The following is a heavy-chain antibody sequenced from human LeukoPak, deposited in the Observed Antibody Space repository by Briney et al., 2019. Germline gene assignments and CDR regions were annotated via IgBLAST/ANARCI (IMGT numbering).Heavy chain of an antibody. D-gene: IGHD3-22*01. J-gene: IGHJ3*02. CDR2: FDPEDGET. CDR1: GYTLTELS. Sequence: ASVKVSCKVSGYTLTELSMHWVRQAPGKGLEWMGGFDPEDGETIYAQKFQGRVTMTEDTSTDTAYMELSSLRSEDTAVYYCATTDYHYDSSGARAFDIWGQGTMATVSS. CDR3: ATTDYHYDSSGARAFDI. V-gene: IGHV1-24*01.